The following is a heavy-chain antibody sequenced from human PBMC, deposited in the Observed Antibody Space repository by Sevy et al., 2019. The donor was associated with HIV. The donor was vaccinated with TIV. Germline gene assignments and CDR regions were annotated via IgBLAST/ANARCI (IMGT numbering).Heavy chain of an antibody. Sequence: GGSLRLSCTASGFTFSIFWMHWVRQAPGKGLVWVSHINSDGRSTTYADSVKGRFTISRDNAKNTLYLQMNSLREEDTAVYFCARDKIYGMDVWGQGTTVTVSS. V-gene: IGHV3-74*01. J-gene: IGHJ6*02. CDR3: ARDKIYGMDV. CDR1: GFTFSIFW. CDR2: INSDGRST.